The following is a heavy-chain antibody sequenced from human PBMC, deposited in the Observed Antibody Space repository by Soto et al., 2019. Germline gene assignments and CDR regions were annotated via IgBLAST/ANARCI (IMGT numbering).Heavy chain of an antibody. CDR1: GGSISSGDYY. J-gene: IGHJ4*02. CDR3: ARADSSGYYFDY. Sequence: SETLSLTCTVSGGSISSGDYYWSWIRQPPGKGLEWIGYIYHSGSTYYNPSLKSRVTISVDRSKNQFSLKLSSVTAADTAVYYCARADSSGYYFDYWGQGTLVTVSS. D-gene: IGHD3-22*01. CDR2: IYHSGST. V-gene: IGHV4-30-2*01.